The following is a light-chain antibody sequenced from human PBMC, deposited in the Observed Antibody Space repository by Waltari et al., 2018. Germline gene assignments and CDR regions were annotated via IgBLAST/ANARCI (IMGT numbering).Light chain of an antibody. CDR1: TGAVTSGFE. J-gene: IGLJ3*02. CDR2: STN. Sequence: QTVVTQEPALTVSPGGTVTLTWASSTGAVTSGFEPSWFQQKPGQPPRALIYSTNNKHSLTPARFSGSLLGGKAALTLSVVQVEDEAEYYCLLYYGGAQVFVGGTKLTVL. CDR3: LLYYGGAQV. V-gene: IGLV7-43*01.